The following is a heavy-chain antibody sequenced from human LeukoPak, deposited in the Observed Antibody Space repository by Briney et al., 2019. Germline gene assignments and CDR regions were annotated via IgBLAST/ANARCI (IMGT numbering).Heavy chain of an antibody. D-gene: IGHD2-15*01. CDR2: ISSSSSYI. V-gene: IGHV3-21*01. Sequence: GGSLRLSCAASGFTFSSYSMNWVRQAPGKGLEWVSSISSSSSYIYYADSVKGRFTISRDNAKNSLYPQMNSLRAEDTAVYYCARSITTYCSGGTCYSAEYFQHWGQGTLVTVSS. CDR3: ARSITTYCSGGTCYSAEYFQH. CDR1: GFTFSSYS. J-gene: IGHJ1*01.